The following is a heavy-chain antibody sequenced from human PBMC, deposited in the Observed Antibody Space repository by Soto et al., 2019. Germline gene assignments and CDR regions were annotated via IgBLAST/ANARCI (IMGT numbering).Heavy chain of an antibody. Sequence: QVQLVQSGAEVKKPGSSVKLSCKASGGTFSSYAISWVRQAPGQGLEWMGGIIPIFGTANYAQKFQGRVTITADKSTSTAYMELSSLRSEDTAVYYCARDDYYGSGSPYYYYGMDVWGQGTTVTVSS. CDR3: ARDDYYGSGSPYYYYGMDV. CDR2: IIPIFGTA. V-gene: IGHV1-69*06. CDR1: GGTFSSYA. D-gene: IGHD3-10*01. J-gene: IGHJ6*02.